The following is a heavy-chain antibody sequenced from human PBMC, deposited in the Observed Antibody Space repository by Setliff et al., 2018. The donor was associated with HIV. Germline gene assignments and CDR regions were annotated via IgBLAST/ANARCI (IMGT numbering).Heavy chain of an antibody. D-gene: IGHD5-18*01. Sequence: PGGSLRLSCAASGFTFSSYAMSWVRQAPGKGLEWVAVISYDGSNKYYADSVKGRFTISRDNSKNTLYLQMNSLRAEDTAVYYCARAGRDTGNDYWGQGTLVTVSS. V-gene: IGHV3-30*04. CDR2: ISYDGSNK. J-gene: IGHJ4*02. CDR3: ARAGRDTGNDY. CDR1: GFTFSSYA.